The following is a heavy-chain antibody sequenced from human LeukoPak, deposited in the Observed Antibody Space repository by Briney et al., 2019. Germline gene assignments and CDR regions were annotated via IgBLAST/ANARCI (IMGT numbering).Heavy chain of an antibody. V-gene: IGHV4-4*08. J-gene: IGHJ6*03. CDR2: IYTSGST. CDR3: ARNPVRARGALHYYYYMDV. Sequence: SETLSLTCTVSGGSISSYYWSWIRQPPGKGLEWIGYIYTSGSTNYNPSLKSRVTISVDTSKNQFSLKLSSVTAADTAVYYCARNPVRARGALHYYYYMDVWGKGTTVTISS. D-gene: IGHD3-10*01. CDR1: GGSISSYY.